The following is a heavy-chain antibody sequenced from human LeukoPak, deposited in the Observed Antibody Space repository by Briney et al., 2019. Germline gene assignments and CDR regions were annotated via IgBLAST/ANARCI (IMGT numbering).Heavy chain of an antibody. J-gene: IGHJ4*02. D-gene: IGHD4-17*01. V-gene: IGHV3-49*04. Sequence: PGGSLRLSCTASGFTFGDYAMSWVRQAPGKGLEWVGFIRSKAYGGTTEYAASVKGRFTISRDDSKSIAYLQMNSLKTEDTAMYYCTRDIMDDYGDHFDYWGQGTLVTVSS. CDR3: TRDIMDDYGDHFDY. CDR1: GFTFGDYA. CDR2: IRSKAYGGTT.